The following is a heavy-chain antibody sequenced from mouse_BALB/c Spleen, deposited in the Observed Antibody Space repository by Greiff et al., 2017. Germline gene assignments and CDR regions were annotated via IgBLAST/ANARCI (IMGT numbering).Heavy chain of an antibody. CDR2: ISSGGSYT. CDR1: GFTFSSYG. D-gene: IGHD1-1*02. Sequence: EVHLVESGGDLVKPGGSLKLSCAASGFTFSSYGMSWVRQTPDKRLEWVATISSGGSYTYYPDSVKGRFTISRDNAKNTLYLQMSSLKSEDTAMYYCARQGSPAMDYWGQGTSVTVSS. CDR3: ARQGSPAMDY. V-gene: IGHV5-6*01. J-gene: IGHJ4*01.